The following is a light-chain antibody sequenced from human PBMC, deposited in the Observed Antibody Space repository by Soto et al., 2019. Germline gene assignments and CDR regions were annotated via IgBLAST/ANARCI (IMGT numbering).Light chain of an antibody. CDR2: GAS. Sequence: EIVMTQSPATLSVSPGERATLSCRASQSVSSNLAWYQQKPGQAPGLLIYGASTRATGIPARFSGSGSGTEFTLTISSLQSEDFAVYYCHQYNHWYTFGQGTKLEIK. CDR3: HQYNHWYT. J-gene: IGKJ2*01. V-gene: IGKV3-15*01. CDR1: QSVSSN.